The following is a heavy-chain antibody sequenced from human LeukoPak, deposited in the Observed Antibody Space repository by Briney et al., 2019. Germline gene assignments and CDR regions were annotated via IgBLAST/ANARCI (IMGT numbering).Heavy chain of an antibody. J-gene: IGHJ5*02. CDR3: ARYHRYEGDHNRFDP. CDR1: GGSISSGSYY. V-gene: IGHV4-61*02. D-gene: IGHD2-15*01. Sequence: SQTLPLTCTVSGGSISSGSYYWSWIRQPAGKGLEWIGRIYTSGSTNYNPSLKRRVTISVDTSKNQFSLKLSSVTAADTAVYYCARYHRYEGDHNRFDPWGQGTLVTVSS. CDR2: IYTSGST.